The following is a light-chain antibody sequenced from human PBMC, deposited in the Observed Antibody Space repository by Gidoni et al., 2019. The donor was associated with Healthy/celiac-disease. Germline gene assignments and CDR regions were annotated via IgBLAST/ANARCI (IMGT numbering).Light chain of an antibody. V-gene: IGKV3-15*01. CDR2: GAS. CDR1: QSVSSN. CDR3: QQYNNWPPWT. J-gene: IGKJ1*01. Sequence: EIVITQSPATLSVSPGERATLSCRASQSVSSNLPWSQQKPGQAPRLLIYGASTRATGIPARFSGSGSGTEFTLTISSLQSEDFAVYYCQQYNNWPPWTFGQGTKVEIK.